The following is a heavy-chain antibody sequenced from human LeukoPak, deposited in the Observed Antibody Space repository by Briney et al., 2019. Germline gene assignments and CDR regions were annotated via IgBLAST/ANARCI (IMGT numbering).Heavy chain of an antibody. D-gene: IGHD3-3*01. CDR1: GFTFSSYS. J-gene: IGHJ4*02. CDR3: ARGGRLDFWSGYYETFDY. V-gene: IGHV3-48*02. CDR2: ISSSSSTI. Sequence: GGSLRLSCAASGFTFSSYSMNWVRQAPGKGLEWVSYISSSSSTIYYADSVKGRFTISRDNGKNSLYLQMNRLRDEDTAVYYCARGGRLDFWSGYYETFDYWGQGTLVTVSS.